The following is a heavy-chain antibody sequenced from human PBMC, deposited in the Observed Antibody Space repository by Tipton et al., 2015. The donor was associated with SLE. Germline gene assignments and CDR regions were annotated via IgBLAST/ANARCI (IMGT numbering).Heavy chain of an antibody. V-gene: IGHV3-30*04. J-gene: IGHJ5*02. CDR2: ISYDGSTK. D-gene: IGHD2-2*01. Sequence: SLRLSCAASGFTFSSYGVHWVRQAPGKGLEWVALISYDGSTKYYADSVKGRFTISRDNSKNTLYLQMNSLRVEDTAVYYCARDYCSTTSCYVYHWGQGTLVTVSS. CDR3: ARDYCSTTSCYVYH. CDR1: GFTFSSYG.